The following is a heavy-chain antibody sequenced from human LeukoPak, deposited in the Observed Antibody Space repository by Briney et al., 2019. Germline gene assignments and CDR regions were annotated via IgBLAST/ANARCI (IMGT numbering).Heavy chain of an antibody. CDR1: EFTFSRYW. CDR2: IKQDGSEK. Sequence: GGSLRLSCAASEFTFSRYWMSWVRQAPGKGLEWVANIKQDGSEKYYVDSVKGRFTISRDNAEISLYLQMNSLRAEDTAVYYCARVKWLPQFAIDYWGQGTLVTVSS. V-gene: IGHV3-7*05. D-gene: IGHD6-19*01. J-gene: IGHJ4*02. CDR3: ARVKWLPQFAIDY.